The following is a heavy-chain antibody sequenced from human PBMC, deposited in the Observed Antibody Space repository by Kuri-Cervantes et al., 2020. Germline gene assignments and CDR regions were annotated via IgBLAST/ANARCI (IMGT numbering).Heavy chain of an antibody. V-gene: IGHV3-30*03. D-gene: IGHD6-19*01. J-gene: IGHJ4*02. CDR3: AIYRGGPYSSGWSPPDY. Sequence: GGSLRLSCAASGFTFSSYGMHWVRQAPGKGLEWVAVISYDGSNKYYADSVKGRFTISRDNSKNTLYLQMNSLRAEDTAVYYCAIYRGGPYSSGWSPPDYWGQGTLVTVSS. CDR1: GFTFSSYG. CDR2: ISYDGSNK.